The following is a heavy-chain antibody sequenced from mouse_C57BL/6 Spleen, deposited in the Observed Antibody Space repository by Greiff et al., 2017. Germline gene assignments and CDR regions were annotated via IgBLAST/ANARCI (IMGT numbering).Heavy chain of an antibody. CDR1: GFSLTSYG. CDR3: ANNYYGSSYWFAY. V-gene: IGHV2-5*01. J-gene: IGHJ3*01. Sequence: VQLQQSGPGLVQPSQSLSITCTVSGFSLTSYGVHWVRHSPGKGLEWLGVLWRGGSTDYTAAFISRLCLTKDNSKSQVFFKRNSLQADDTAIYYCANNYYGSSYWFAYWGQGTLVTVSA. CDR2: LWRGGST. D-gene: IGHD1-1*01.